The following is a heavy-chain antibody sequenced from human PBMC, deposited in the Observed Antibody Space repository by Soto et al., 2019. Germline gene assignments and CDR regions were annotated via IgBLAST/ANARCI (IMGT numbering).Heavy chain of an antibody. CDR3: ASFEIGGGPYYMDV. CDR1: GYTFTSYD. J-gene: IGHJ6*03. V-gene: IGHV1-8*01. CDR2: MNPNSGNT. D-gene: IGHD2-15*01. Sequence: QVQLVQSGAEVKKPGASVKVSCKASGYTFTSYDINWARQATGQGLEWMGWMNPNSGNTGYAQKFQGRVTMTRNTSISTAYMELSSLRSEDTAVYYCASFEIGGGPYYMDVWGKGTTVTVSS.